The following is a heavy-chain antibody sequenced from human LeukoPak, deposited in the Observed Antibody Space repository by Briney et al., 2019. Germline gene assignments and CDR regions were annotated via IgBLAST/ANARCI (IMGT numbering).Heavy chain of an antibody. J-gene: IGHJ3*02. V-gene: IGHV3-21*01. D-gene: IGHD1-26*01. CDR2: ISSSSSYI. Sequence: GGSLRLSCAASGFTFSSYSMNWVRQAPGKGLEWVSSISSSSSYIYYADSVKGRFTISRDNAKNSLYLQMNSLRAEDTAVYYCASSPPSGIVVFDMWGQGTMVTVSS. CDR1: GFTFSSYS. CDR3: ASSPPSGIVVFDM.